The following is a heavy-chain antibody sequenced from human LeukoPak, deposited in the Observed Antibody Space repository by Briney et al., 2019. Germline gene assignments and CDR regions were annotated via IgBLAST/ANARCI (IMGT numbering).Heavy chain of an antibody. CDR2: IYDNESA. Sequence: SETLYLTCTASGVSINGHYLSWIRQPPGQGLEWIGFIYDNESANYKSSLESRVTMTVDTSKNQVSLKLNSVTAADTAVYYCARVLQNYYHLDVWGEGTTVTVSS. CDR3: ARVLQNYYHLDV. D-gene: IGHD3-3*01. V-gene: IGHV4-59*11. CDR1: GVSINGHY. J-gene: IGHJ6*03.